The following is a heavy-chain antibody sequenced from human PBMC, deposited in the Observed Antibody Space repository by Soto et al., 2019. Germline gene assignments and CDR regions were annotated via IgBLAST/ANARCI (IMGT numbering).Heavy chain of an antibody. CDR1: GFTFSSYA. D-gene: IGHD4-4*01. J-gene: IGHJ6*02. Sequence: PGGSLRLSCAASGFTFSSYAMSWVRQAPGKGLEWVSAISGSGGSTYYADSVKGRFTISRDNSKNTLYLQMNSLRAEDTAVYYCAKASPGRVTTSNYYYGMDVWGQGTTVTVSS. CDR2: ISGSGGST. V-gene: IGHV3-23*01. CDR3: AKASPGRVTTSNYYYGMDV.